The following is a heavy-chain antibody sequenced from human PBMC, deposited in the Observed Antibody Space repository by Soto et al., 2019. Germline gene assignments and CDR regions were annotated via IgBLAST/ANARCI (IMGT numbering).Heavy chain of an antibody. CDR1: GYSISSGYY. D-gene: IGHD3-9*01. V-gene: IGHV4-38-2*01. Sequence: PSETLSLTCAVSGYSISSGYYWGWIRQPPGKGLEWIGSIYHSGSTYYNPSLKSRVTISVDTSKNQSSLKLSSVTAADTAVYYCARVRGTYYDILTGPNWFDPWGQGTLVTVSS. CDR2: IYHSGST. J-gene: IGHJ5*02. CDR3: ARVRGTYYDILTGPNWFDP.